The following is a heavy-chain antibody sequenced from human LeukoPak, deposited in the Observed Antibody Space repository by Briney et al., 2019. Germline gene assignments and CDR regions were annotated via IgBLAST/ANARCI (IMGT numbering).Heavy chain of an antibody. CDR2: INTSGGAT. D-gene: IGHD6-13*01. CDR1: GYTFTGYY. J-gene: IGHJ3*02. V-gene: IGHV1-46*03. CDR3: VRSRVQQVNAAFDI. Sequence: AASVKLSCNASGYTFTGYYMHWGRQAPAQGREWMGMINTSGGATQYTQKFQGRVTMTRDTSTNTVYMDLSSLRSEDTAVYYCVRSRVQQVNAAFDISGQGTLVT.